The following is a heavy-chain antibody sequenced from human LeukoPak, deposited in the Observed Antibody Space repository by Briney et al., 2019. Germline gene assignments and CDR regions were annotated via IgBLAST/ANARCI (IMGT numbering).Heavy chain of an antibody. Sequence: SETLSLTCTVSGGSISSYYWSWIRQPAGKGLEWIGRIYTSGSTNYNPSLKSRVTMSVDTSKNQFSLKLSSVTAADTAVYCCARSGSYSSGYDGDYWGQGTLVTVSS. CDR3: ARSGSYSSGYDGDY. CDR1: GGSISSYY. V-gene: IGHV4-4*07. J-gene: IGHJ4*02. D-gene: IGHD3-22*01. CDR2: IYTSGST.